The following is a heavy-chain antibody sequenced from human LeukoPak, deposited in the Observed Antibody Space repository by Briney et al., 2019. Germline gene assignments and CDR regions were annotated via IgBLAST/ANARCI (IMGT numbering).Heavy chain of an antibody. V-gene: IGHV3-53*05. CDR2: IYSGGST. CDR1: GFTVSSNY. D-gene: IGHD3-9*01. J-gene: IGHJ4*02. Sequence: GGSLRLSCAASGFTVSSNYMSWVRQAPGKGLEWVSVIYSGGSTYYADSVKGRFTISRDNSKNTLYLQMNSLRAEDTAVYHCARDWYYDILTGYSSLDYWGQGTLVTVSS. CDR3: ARDWYYDILTGYSSLDY.